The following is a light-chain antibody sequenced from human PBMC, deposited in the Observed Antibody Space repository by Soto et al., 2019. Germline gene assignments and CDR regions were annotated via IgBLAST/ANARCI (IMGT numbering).Light chain of an antibody. CDR3: QTFDSSLTISWV. Sequence: QSVLTQPPSVSGAPGQRVTISYTGSSSNIGRGYAVHWYQQVLGSAPRLLPSGDNTRPSGVPDRFSGSRSGTPASLAITGLQAEDEADYYCQTFDSSLTISWVFGGGTKLTVL. CDR2: GDN. CDR1: SSNIGRGYA. V-gene: IGLV1-40*01. J-gene: IGLJ3*02.